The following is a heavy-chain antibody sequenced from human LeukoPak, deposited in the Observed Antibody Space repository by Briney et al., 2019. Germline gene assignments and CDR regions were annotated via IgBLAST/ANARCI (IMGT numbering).Heavy chain of an antibody. CDR1: GGSISSSNYY. CDR3: ARGLRAGYSYGVSYYYDSSGHLYFDY. J-gene: IGHJ4*02. CDR2: INHSGST. D-gene: IGHD3-22*01. V-gene: IGHV4-39*07. Sequence: SETLSLTCTVSGGSISSSNYYWGWIRQPPGKGLEWIGEINHSGSTNYNPSLKSRVTISVDTSKNQFSLKLSSVTAADTAVYYCARGLRAGYSYGVSYYYDSSGHLYFDYWGQGTLVTVSS.